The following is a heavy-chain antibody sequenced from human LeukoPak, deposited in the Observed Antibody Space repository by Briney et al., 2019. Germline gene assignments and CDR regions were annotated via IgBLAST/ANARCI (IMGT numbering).Heavy chain of an antibody. V-gene: IGHV3-23*01. D-gene: IGHD6-13*01. Sequence: PGGSLRLSCAASGFTFSSYAMSWVRQAPGKGLEWVSAISGSGFSTYNADSVKGRFTISRDNSKNTLYPQMNSLRAEDTAVYYCARYPGGNTWYREGFDYWGQGTLVTVSS. J-gene: IGHJ4*02. CDR2: ISGSGFST. CDR1: GFTFSSYA. CDR3: ARYPGGNTWYREGFDY.